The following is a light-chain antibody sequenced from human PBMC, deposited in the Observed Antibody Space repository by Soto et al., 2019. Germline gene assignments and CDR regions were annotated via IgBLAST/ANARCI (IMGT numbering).Light chain of an antibody. J-gene: IGLJ2*01. V-gene: IGLV1-40*01. CDR2: ADT. CDR3: SSYAGSNI. Sequence: QSVLTQPPSVSGAPGQRITISCTGSSSNIGAGYDVHWYRQLPGTAPKLLIFADTKRPSGVPDRFSGSKSGTSASLAITGLQAEDEADYYCSSYAGSNIFGGGTKLTVL. CDR1: SSNIGAGYD.